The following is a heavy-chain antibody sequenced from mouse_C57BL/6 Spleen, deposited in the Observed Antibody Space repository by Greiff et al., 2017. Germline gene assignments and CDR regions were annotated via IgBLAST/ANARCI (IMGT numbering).Heavy chain of an antibody. CDR1: GYTFTDYY. J-gene: IGHJ3*01. Sequence: EVKLQQSGPELVKPGASVKISCKASGYTFTDYYMNWVKQSHGKSLEWLGDINPNNGGTRYNQKFKGKATLTVDKSSSTAYMELRSLTSEDSAVYFCARDYYGGSYWFAYWGQGTLVTVSA. CDR3: ARDYYGGSYWFAY. V-gene: IGHV1-26*01. D-gene: IGHD1-1*01. CDR2: INPNNGGT.